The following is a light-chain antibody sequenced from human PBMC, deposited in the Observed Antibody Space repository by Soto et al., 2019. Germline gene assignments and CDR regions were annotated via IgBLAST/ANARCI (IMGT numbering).Light chain of an antibody. Sequence: DIVLTQSPDSLAVSLGERATINCKSSQSVLYSSNNKNYLAWYQQKTGQPPKLLIYWASTRESGVPDRFSGSGSGTDFTLTISSLQAEDVAVYYCQQYYSTLTWTFGQGTKVEI. J-gene: IGKJ1*01. CDR1: QSVLYSSNNKNY. V-gene: IGKV4-1*01. CDR3: QQYYSTLTWT. CDR2: WAS.